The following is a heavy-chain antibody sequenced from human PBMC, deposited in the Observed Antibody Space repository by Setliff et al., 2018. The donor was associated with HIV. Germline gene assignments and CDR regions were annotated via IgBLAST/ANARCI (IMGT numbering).Heavy chain of an antibody. J-gene: IGHJ3*02. Sequence: TLSLTCTVSGGPISSGDFYWSWIRQPPGKGLEWTGYIYYDGDTYYQPSLKSRLTISIDTSKNQFSLKLSSVTAADTAVYYCGRVDGSFYTFDIWGQGTMVTVSS. V-gene: IGHV4-30-4*08. CDR1: GGPISSGDFY. D-gene: IGHD3-3*02. CDR3: GRVDGSFYTFDI. CDR2: IYYDGDT.